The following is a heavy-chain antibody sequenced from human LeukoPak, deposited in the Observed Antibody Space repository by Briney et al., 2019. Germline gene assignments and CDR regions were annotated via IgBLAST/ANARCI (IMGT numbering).Heavy chain of an antibody. CDR1: GLIFSGSA. CDR3: TSQAGYSSSWET. CDR2: MRSKANNYAT. D-gene: IGHD6-13*01. Sequence: GGSLKLSCAASGLIFSGSAMHWVRQAPGKGLEWVGRMRSKANNYATGYTTSVIGRFTISRDDSKNTRYLEMNSLKIEETAVYFCTSQAGYSSSWETWGQGTLVTVSS. V-gene: IGHV3-73*01. J-gene: IGHJ5*02.